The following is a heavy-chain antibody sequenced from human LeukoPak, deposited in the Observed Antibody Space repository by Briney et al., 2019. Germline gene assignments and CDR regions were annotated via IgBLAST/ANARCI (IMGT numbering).Heavy chain of an antibody. CDR2: IYYYGNT. D-gene: IGHD6-19*01. V-gene: IGHV4-61*01. Sequence: PSETLSLTCTVSGGSVSSGSYYWSWMRQPPGKSLEWIGSIYYYGNTNYNPSLKSRVTMSLDTSKNQFSLNLSSVTAADTSVYFCARFHRTSGWYYFVHWVQGTLVTVSS. CDR1: GGSVSSGSYY. J-gene: IGHJ4*02. CDR3: ARFHRTSGWYYFVH.